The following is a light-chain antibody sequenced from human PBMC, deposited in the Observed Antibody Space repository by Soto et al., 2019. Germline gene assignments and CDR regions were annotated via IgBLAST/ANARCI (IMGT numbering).Light chain of an antibody. Sequence: ENVLKQSPASLSLSPGETATVSCRASQSVPRHLAWYQQRPGLAPRLLIYDSSSRATGIPDRFSGSGSGTDFTLTISSLEPEDFAVYYCQQTSNWPPEITFGQGARLEIK. J-gene: IGKJ5*01. CDR1: QSVPRH. V-gene: IGKV3-11*01. CDR2: DSS. CDR3: QQTSNWPPEIT.